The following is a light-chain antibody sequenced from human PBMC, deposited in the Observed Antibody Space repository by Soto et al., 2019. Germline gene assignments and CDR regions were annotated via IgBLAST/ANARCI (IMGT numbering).Light chain of an antibody. CDR2: SAS. V-gene: IGKV3-20*01. CDR1: QSVSSN. J-gene: IGKJ1*01. CDR3: QQYGSSART. Sequence: DIVLTQSPGTLSLSPWERATLSCRASQSVSSNLAWYQQKPGQAPRLLIYSASSRATGIPDRFSGSGSGTDFTLTISRLEPEDFAVYYCQQYGSSARTFGQGTKVDIK.